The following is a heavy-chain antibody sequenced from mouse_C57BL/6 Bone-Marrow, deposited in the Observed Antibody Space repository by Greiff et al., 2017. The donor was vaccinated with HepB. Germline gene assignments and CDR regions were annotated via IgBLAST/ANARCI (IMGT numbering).Heavy chain of an antibody. CDR1: GYTFTSYW. D-gene: IGHD1-1*01. Sequence: QVQLQQPGAELVKPGASVKLSCKASGYTFTSYWMHWVKQRPGQGLEWIGMIHPNSGSTNYNEKFKSKATLTVDKSSSTAYKQLSSLTAEDSAVYYCARGYGSSYWDYDGWGTGTTVTVSS. V-gene: IGHV1-64*01. CDR3: ARGYGSSYWDYDG. J-gene: IGHJ1*03. CDR2: IHPNSGST.